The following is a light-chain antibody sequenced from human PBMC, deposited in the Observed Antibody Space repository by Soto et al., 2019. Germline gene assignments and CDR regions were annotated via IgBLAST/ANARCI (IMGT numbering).Light chain of an antibody. CDR2: GAS. Sequence: EIEMTQSPATMSVPPGETATLSCRASQSVRSNLAWYQQKPGQAPRXLIYGASTRATGVPARVSGSASGTELTITISSLQSEDFEVYSCHQYNTWPPTFGQGTKVDIK. CDR3: HQYNTWPPT. CDR1: QSVRSN. J-gene: IGKJ1*01. V-gene: IGKV3-15*01.